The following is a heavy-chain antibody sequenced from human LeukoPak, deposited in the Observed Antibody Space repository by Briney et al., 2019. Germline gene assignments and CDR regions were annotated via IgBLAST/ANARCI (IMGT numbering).Heavy chain of an antibody. CDR1: GYTFTSYY. D-gene: IGHD3-10*01. CDR2: INPSGGST. CDR3: ARDTSYYVSGRSNWFDP. Sequence: ASVKVSCKASGYTFTSYYMHWVRQAPGQGLEWMGIINPSGGSTSYAQKFQGRVTMTRDMSTSTVYMELSSLRSEDTAVYYCARDTSYYVSGRSNWFDPWGQGTLVTVSS. J-gene: IGHJ5*02. V-gene: IGHV1-46*01.